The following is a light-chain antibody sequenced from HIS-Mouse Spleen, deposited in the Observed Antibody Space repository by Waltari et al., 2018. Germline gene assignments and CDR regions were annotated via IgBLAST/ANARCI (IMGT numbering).Light chain of an antibody. CDR1: QGISSY. CDR3: QQYYSYPWT. V-gene: IGKV1-8*01. J-gene: IGKJ1*01. Sequence: AIRMTQSPSSLPASTGDRVTLTCRASQGISSYLAWYQQKPGKAPKLLIYAASTLPSGVPSRFSGSGSGTDFTLTISCLQSEDFATYYCQQYYSYPWTFGQGTKVEIK. CDR2: AAS.